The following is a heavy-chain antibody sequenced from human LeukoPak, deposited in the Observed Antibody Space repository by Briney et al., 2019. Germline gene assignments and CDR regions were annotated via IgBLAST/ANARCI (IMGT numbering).Heavy chain of an antibody. J-gene: IGHJ6*02. V-gene: IGHV1-2*02. D-gene: IGHD2-2*01. CDR1: GYTFTGYY. CDR2: INPNSGGT. CDR3: ASSECSSTSCLYYYYYYGMDV. Sequence: ASVKVSCKASGYTFTGYYMHWVRQAPGQGLEWMGWINPNSGGTNYAQKFQGRVTMTRDTSICTAYMELSRLRSDDTAVYYCASSECSSTSCLYYYYYYGMDVWGQGTTVTVSS.